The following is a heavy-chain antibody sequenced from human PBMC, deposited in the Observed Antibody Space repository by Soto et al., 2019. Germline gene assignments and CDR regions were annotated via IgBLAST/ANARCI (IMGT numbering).Heavy chain of an antibody. J-gene: IGHJ4*02. CDR2: IDVLDGA. Sequence: GGSLRLSCVVSGLSLNDYAIAWVRHAPGKGLEFVSTIDVLDGAWYSDSVRGRLAISRDVSRNTVYLQMSSLRVEDTAIYFCSDWRAGGPVNLDHWGPGTRVTVSS. CDR1: GLSLNDYA. V-gene: IGHV3-23*01. CDR3: SDWRAGGPVNLDH. D-gene: IGHD2-15*01.